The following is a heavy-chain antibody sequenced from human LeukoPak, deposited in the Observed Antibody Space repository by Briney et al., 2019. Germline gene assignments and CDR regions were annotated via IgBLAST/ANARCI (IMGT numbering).Heavy chain of an antibody. J-gene: IGHJ4*02. V-gene: IGHV3-48*01. CDR3: ASLSYPGNS. Sequence: GGSLRLSCAASGFTFSSYSMNWVRQAPGKGLEWVSYISSSGTTIYYADSVKGRFTISRDNAENSLYLQMNSLRAEDTAVYYCASLSYPGNSWGQGTLVTVSS. CDR1: GFTFSSYS. CDR2: ISSSGTTI.